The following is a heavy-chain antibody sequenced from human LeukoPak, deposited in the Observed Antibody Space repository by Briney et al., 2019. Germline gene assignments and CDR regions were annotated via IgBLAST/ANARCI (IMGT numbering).Heavy chain of an antibody. J-gene: IGHJ6*02. V-gene: IGHV1-2*04. CDR3: AIPLYSIGYYYGMDV. D-gene: IGHD2-21*01. CDR2: INPNSGGT. CDR1: GYTFTGYY. Sequence: ASVKVSCKASGYTFTGYYMHWVRQAPGQGLEWMGWINPNSGGTNYAQKFQGWVTMTRDTSISTAYMELSRLRSDDTAVYYCAIPLYSIGYYYGMDVWGQGTTVTVSS.